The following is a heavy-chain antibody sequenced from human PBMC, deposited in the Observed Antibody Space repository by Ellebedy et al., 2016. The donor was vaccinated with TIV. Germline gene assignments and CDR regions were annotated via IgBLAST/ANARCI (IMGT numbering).Heavy chain of an antibody. V-gene: IGHV1-18*01. CDR2: ISGYNGNT. CDR3: AGDGRGPGNWFDP. J-gene: IGHJ5*02. CDR1: GHTFTSYG. D-gene: IGHD4-23*01. Sequence: AASVKVSCKASGHTFTSYGISWVRQAPGQGLEWMGWISGYNGNTNYVQKFQDRVTMTTDKSTSTAYMELRSLRSDDTAVYYCAGDGRGPGNWFDPWGQGTLVTVSS.